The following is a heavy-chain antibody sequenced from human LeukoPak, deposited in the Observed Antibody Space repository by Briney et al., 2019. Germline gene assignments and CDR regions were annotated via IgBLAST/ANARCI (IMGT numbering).Heavy chain of an antibody. V-gene: IGHV3-48*02. Sequence: PGGSLRLSCAASGFTLSMYSMTWVRQPPGKGLEWVSYISSSSSSIQYADSVKGRFTISRDSAKNSLYLQMNSLRDEDTAIYYCARSNYGDSSRYGYWGQGTPVTVSS. CDR1: GFTLSMYS. CDR3: ARSNYGDSSRYGY. CDR2: ISSSSSSI. D-gene: IGHD2-21*02. J-gene: IGHJ4*02.